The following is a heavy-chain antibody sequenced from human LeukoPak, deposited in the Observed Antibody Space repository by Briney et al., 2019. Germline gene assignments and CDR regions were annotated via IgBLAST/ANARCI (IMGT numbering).Heavy chain of an antibody. J-gene: IGHJ5*02. CDR3: AKAPGRWVNWFDP. Sequence: GGSLRLSCAASGFTVSNNYMSWVRQAPGKGLEWVSVIYSGGSTYYADSVKGRFTISRDNSKNTLYLQMNSLRAEDTAVYYCAKAPGRWVNWFDPWGQGTLVTVSS. D-gene: IGHD4-23*01. V-gene: IGHV3-53*01. CDR1: GFTVSNNY. CDR2: IYSGGST.